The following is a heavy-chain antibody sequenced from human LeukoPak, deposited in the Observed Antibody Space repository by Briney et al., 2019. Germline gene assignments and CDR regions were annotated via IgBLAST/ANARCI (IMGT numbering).Heavy chain of an antibody. CDR2: ISGSGGST. V-gene: IGHV3-23*01. J-gene: IGHJ4*02. Sequence: GGSLRLSCAASGFTFSSYAVSWVRQAPGKGLEWVSTISGSGGSTYYTDSVKGRFTISRDNSKNTLYLQMNSLRVEDTAVYSCARASGPFDYWGQGTLVTVSS. D-gene: IGHD3-10*01. CDR1: GFTFSSYA. CDR3: ARASGPFDY.